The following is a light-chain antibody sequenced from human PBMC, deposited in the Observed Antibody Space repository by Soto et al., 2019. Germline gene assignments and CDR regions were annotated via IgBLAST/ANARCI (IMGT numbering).Light chain of an antibody. CDR3: YSYTTSSTYV. J-gene: IGLJ1*01. CDR1: SSDVGGYNY. Sequence: QSAPTQPSSLSGSPGQSITISCRGTSSDVGGYNYVSWYQQHPGKAPQVMIYDVSNRPSGVSNRFSGSKSGNTASLTISGLQAEDEADYYCYSYTTSSTYVFGTGITVTVL. V-gene: IGLV2-14*01. CDR2: DVS.